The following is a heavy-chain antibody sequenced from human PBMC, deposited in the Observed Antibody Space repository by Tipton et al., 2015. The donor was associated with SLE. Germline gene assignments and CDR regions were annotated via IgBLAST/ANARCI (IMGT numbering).Heavy chain of an antibody. D-gene: IGHD6-6*01. CDR2: IYYSGHT. CDR1: GGSVSSSSYY. J-gene: IGHJ4*02. CDR3: ARKSSIAPVDY. Sequence: LRLSCTVSGGSVSSSSYYWGWIRQPPGKGLEWIASIYYSGHTYYNPSLKSRVTISVDTSKNQFSLGLSSVTAADTAVYYCARKSSIAPVDYWGQGTLVTVSS. V-gene: IGHV4-39*01.